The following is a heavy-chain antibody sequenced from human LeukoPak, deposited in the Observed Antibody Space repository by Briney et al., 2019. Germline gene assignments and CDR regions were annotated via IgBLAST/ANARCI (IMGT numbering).Heavy chain of an antibody. D-gene: IGHD5-12*01. V-gene: IGHV1-69*04. J-gene: IGHJ4*02. CDR2: IIPVLGLV. CDR3: ARHSGGSGYDLEY. Sequence: SVKVSCKASGGTFSSYAISWVRQAPGQGLEWTGRIIPVLGLVNYSQKFQGRVTITADKSTKTAYMELSSLRSEDTAVYYCARHSGGSGYDLEYWGQGTLVTVSS. CDR1: GGTFSSYA.